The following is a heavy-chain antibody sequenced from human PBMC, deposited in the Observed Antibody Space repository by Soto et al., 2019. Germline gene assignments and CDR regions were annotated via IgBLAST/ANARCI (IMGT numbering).Heavy chain of an antibody. CDR1: GYTFTSYG. V-gene: IGHV1-18*01. CDR2: ISAYNYNT. J-gene: IGHJ5*02. CDR3: TRVVGALGHGFDP. D-gene: IGHD1-26*01. Sequence: QVQLVQSGAEVKKPGASVKVSCKASGYTFTSYGLIWVRQAPGQGLEWMGRISAYNYNTNYAQKLQGRVTMTTDTSTSTAYMELRSLISADTAVYYCTRVVGALGHGFDPWGQGTLVTVSS.